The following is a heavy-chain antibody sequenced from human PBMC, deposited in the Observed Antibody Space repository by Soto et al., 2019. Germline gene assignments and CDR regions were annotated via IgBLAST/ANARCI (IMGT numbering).Heavy chain of an antibody. V-gene: IGHV1-69*08. J-gene: IGHJ6*04. CDR2: IIPILGIA. CDR1: GGTFSSYN. D-gene: IGHD3-3*01. Sequence: QVQLVQSGAEVKKPGSSVKVSCKASGGTFSSYNISWVRQAPGQGLEWMGRIIPILGIANYAQKFQGRVTITADKSTSTAYMELSSLRSEDTAVYYCARDRDFWSGYYTGLSDVWGKGTTVTVSS. CDR3: ARDRDFWSGYYTGLSDV.